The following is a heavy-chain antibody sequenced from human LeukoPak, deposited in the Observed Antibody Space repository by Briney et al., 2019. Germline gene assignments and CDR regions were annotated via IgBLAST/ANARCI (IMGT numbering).Heavy chain of an antibody. CDR3: ARDLQYYCSSTSCYGVDY. D-gene: IGHD2-2*01. Sequence: SETLSLTCTVSGGSISSSSYYWGWIRQPPGKGLEWIGTIYYSGSTYYNPSLKSRVTISVDTSKNQFSLKLSSVTAADTAVYYCARDLQYYCSSTSCYGVDYWGQGTLVTVSS. J-gene: IGHJ4*02. CDR1: GGSISSSSYY. CDR2: IYYSGST. V-gene: IGHV4-39*07.